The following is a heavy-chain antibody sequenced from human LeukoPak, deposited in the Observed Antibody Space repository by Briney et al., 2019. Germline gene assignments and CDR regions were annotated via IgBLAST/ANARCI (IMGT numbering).Heavy chain of an antibody. Sequence: GGSLRLSCAASGFTFSSYAMSWVRQAPGKGLEWVSAISGSGGSTYYADSVKGRFTISRDNSKNTLYLQMNSLRAEDTAVYYCAREGMVRGVPDAFDLWGQGTMVTVSS. CDR2: ISGSGGST. CDR1: GFTFSSYA. J-gene: IGHJ3*01. CDR3: AREGMVRGVPDAFDL. D-gene: IGHD3-10*01. V-gene: IGHV3-23*01.